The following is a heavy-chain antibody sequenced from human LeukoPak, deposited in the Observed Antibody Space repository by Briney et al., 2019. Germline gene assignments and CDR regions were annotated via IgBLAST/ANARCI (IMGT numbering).Heavy chain of an antibody. CDR1: GFTVSSYA. D-gene: IGHD6-19*01. V-gene: IGHV3-30*04. Sequence: PGGSLRLSYAVSGFTVSSYAMHWVRQAPGKGLEWVAVISYDGSHKNYADSVKGRFTVSRDNSRNTLYLQMNSLRAEDTAVYYCARGGSSGWYMYYFDYWGQGTLVTVSS. J-gene: IGHJ4*02. CDR2: ISYDGSHK. CDR3: ARGGSSGWYMYYFDY.